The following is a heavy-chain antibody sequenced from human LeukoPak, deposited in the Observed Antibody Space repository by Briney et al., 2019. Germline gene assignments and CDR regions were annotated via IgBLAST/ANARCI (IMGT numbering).Heavy chain of an antibody. CDR2: INHSGST. CDR3: ARGRENYDFWSGYYQVYFDY. V-gene: IGHV4-34*01. J-gene: IGHJ4*02. D-gene: IGHD3-3*01. Sequence: SETLSLTCAVYGGSFSGYYRSWIRQPPGKGLEWIGEINHSGSTNYNPSLKSRVTISVDTSKNQFSLKLSSVTAADTAVYYCARGRENYDFWSGYYQVYFDYWGQGTLVTVSS. CDR1: GGSFSGYY.